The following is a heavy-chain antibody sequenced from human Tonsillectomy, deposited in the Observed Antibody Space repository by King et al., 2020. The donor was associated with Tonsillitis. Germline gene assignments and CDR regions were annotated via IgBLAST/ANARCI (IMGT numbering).Heavy chain of an antibody. D-gene: IGHD5-18*01. Sequence: MQLVQSGAEVKKPGASVKVSCKASGYTFSTYGINWVRQAPGQGLEWMGWISVYNGDTKYAQKLQGRVTMTTDPSTSTAYMELRGLRPDDTAVYYCARPLYNYGPSPSDYWGQGTLVTVSS. V-gene: IGHV1-18*01. CDR2: ISVYNGDT. CDR3: ARPLYNYGPSPSDY. J-gene: IGHJ4*02. CDR1: GYTFSTYG.